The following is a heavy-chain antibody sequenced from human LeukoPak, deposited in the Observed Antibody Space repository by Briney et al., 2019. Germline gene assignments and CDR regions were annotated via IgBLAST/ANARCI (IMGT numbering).Heavy chain of an antibody. CDR1: GGTFSSYA. CDR3: AREGDYGDYAPNVDY. J-gene: IGHJ4*02. V-gene: IGHV1-69*04. Sequence: GASVKVSCKASGGTFSSYAISWVRQAPGQGLEWMGRIIPILGIANYAQKFQGRVTITADKSTSTAYMELSSLRSEDTAVYYCAREGDYGDYAPNVDYWGQGTLVTVSS. D-gene: IGHD4-17*01. CDR2: IIPILGIA.